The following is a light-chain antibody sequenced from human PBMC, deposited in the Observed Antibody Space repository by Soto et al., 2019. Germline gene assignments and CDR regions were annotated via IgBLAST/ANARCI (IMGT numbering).Light chain of an antibody. CDR3: QVYNSSPWA. V-gene: IGKV3-20*01. Sequence: PGERATLSCWASQSVSGNFLAWYQVKPGQAPRLVVYGASTRASGFPDRFSGSGSGTDFTLTISRLEPEDFAMYYCQVYNSSPWAFDQGTKVEIK. CDR2: GAS. J-gene: IGKJ1*01. CDR1: QSVSGNF.